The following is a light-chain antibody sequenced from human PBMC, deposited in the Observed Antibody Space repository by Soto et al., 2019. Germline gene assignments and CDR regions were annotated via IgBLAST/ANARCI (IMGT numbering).Light chain of an antibody. CDR3: QQLHVYPST. CDR2: AGT. V-gene: IGKV1-17*01. CDR1: QDISSH. J-gene: IGKJ4*01. Sequence: DIQMTQSPSSLSASVGDRVTITCRASQDISSHLGWFQQKPGKAPNLLIYAGTSLQSGVPSRFSGSGSGTEFTLTISSLQPEDFATYYCQQLHVYPSTFGGGTKVE.